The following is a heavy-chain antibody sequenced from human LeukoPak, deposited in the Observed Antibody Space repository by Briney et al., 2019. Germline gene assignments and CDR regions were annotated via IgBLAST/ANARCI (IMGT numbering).Heavy chain of an antibody. CDR2: ISGSGDNT. CDR1: GFTFSSYA. J-gene: IGHJ4*02. Sequence: GGSLRLSCAASGFTFSSYAMSWVRQVPGKGLEWVSVISGSGDNTYYADSVKGRFTISRDNSKNMLYLQMNSLRAEDTAVYYCAKWKYSNSGIDDYWGQGTLVTASS. D-gene: IGHD6-6*01. V-gene: IGHV3-23*01. CDR3: AKWKYSNSGIDDY.